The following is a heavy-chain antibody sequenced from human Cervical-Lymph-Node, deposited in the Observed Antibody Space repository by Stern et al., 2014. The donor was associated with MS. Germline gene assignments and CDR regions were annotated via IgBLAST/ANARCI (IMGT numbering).Heavy chain of an antibody. V-gene: IGHV1-69*01. J-gene: IGHJ6*02. CDR3: ARDNDDHGMDV. Sequence: VHLVESGAEVKKPGSSVKVSCTASGDTFINFGISWVRLAPGHGLEWMGGIIPILGTTEYIQRFQGRLTISADESATTVYMELNSLRSDDTAVYYCARDNDDHGMDVWGQGTTVIVSS. CDR2: IIPILGTT. D-gene: IGHD1-1*01. CDR1: GDTFINFG.